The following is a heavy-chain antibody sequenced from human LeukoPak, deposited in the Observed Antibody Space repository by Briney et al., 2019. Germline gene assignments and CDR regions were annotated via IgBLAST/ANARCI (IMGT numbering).Heavy chain of an antibody. CDR3: ARGIAALPG. D-gene: IGHD6-13*01. V-gene: IGHV3-23*01. CDR2: ISGSGGST. CDR1: GFTFDDYA. Sequence: PGGSLRLSCAASGFTFDDYAMHWVRHAPGKGLEWVSAISGSGGSTYYADSVKGRFTISRDNSKNTLYLQMNSLRAEDTAVYYCARGIAALPGWGKGTTVTVSS. J-gene: IGHJ6*04.